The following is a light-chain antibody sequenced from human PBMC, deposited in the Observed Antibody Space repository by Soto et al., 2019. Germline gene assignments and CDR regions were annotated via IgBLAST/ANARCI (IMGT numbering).Light chain of an antibody. CDR1: QGIRHD. CDR2: AAS. V-gene: IGKV1-6*01. J-gene: IGKJ1*01. Sequence: AIQMTQSPSSLSASVGDRVTITCRASQGIRHDLGWDQQKPGKASKLLIYAASSLQSGVPSRFSGNGSGTDVTLTISSQQREDFAPYYCLEDYNYPWTFGQGTKVEIK. CDR3: LEDYNYPWT.